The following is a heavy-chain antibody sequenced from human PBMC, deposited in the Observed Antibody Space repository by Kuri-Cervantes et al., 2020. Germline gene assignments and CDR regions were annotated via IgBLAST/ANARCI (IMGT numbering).Heavy chain of an antibody. CDR3: ARDAVGFGELTNWFDP. J-gene: IGHJ5*02. D-gene: IGHD3-10*01. CDR1: GFTFSSYG. V-gene: IGHV3-33*08. CDR2: IWYDGSNK. Sequence: GGSLRLSCAASGFTFSSYGMHWVRQAPGKGLEWVAVIWYDGSNKYYADSVKGRFTISRDNSKNTLYLQMNSLRAEDTAVYYCARDAVGFGELTNWFDPWGQGTLVTVSS.